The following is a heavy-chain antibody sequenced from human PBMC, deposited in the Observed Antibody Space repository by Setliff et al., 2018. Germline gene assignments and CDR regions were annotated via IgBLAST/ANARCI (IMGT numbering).Heavy chain of an antibody. CDR3: ARLSCSSNSCPFDF. CDR1: GDSLSGYY. D-gene: IGHD2-2*01. CDR2: IMPGRDT. J-gene: IGHJ4*02. Sequence: SETLSLTCAVYGDSLSGYYWSWIRQSPKKGLEWIGEIMPGRDTLYNPSLKSRLTMSVDTSKNQFTLKVISVTAADTAVYYCARLSCSSNSCPFDFWVQGTLVTVSS. V-gene: IGHV4-34*10.